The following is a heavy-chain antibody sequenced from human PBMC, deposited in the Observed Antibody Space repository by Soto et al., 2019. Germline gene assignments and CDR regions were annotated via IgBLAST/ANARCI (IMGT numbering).Heavy chain of an antibody. CDR3: VRRGSGEWGEFDS. D-gene: IGHD2-15*01. CDR1: GYRFTGYY. Sequence: QVQLVQSGAEVKNPGASVKVSCKASGYRFTGYYIHWVRHAPGQALELMGWINPISGGAAFAPKFQDRVTVTSDKATSTAYMESNTPRYDDRAIYFWVRRGSGEWGEFDSWGQGSLVAVPS. CDR2: INPISGGA. J-gene: IGHJ5*01. V-gene: IGHV1-2*02.